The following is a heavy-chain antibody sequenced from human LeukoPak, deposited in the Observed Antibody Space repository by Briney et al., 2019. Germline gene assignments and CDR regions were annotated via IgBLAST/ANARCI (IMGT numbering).Heavy chain of an antibody. D-gene: IGHD1-26*01. CDR2: ISAYNGNT. J-gene: IGHJ4*02. CDR3: ALSGSYAPFDY. CDR1: GYTFTSYG. Sequence: ASVKVSCKACGYTFTSYGISWVRQAPGQGLEWMGWISAYNGNTIYAQKLQGRVTMTTDTSTSTAYMELRSLRSDDTAVYYCALSGSYAPFDYWGQGTLVTVSS. V-gene: IGHV1-18*01.